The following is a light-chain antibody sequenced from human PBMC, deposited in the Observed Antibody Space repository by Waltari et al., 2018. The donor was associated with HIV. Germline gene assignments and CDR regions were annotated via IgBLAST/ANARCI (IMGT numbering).Light chain of an antibody. J-gene: IGKJ1*01. CDR3: QQSYKSPWT. CDR1: QSLLYRSDNKNY. CDR2: WAS. V-gene: IGKV4-1*01. Sequence: VMTQSPDSLPVSLGDRANIHCYSSQSLLYRSDNKNYLSWYQQKPGQPPKLLIYWASTRGSGVPARFSASGSGTNFTLTISSLQAEDVATYYCQQSYKSPWTFGQGTKV.